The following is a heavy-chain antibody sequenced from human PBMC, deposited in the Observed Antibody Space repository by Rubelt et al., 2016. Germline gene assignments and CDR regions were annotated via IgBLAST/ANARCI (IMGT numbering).Heavy chain of an antibody. J-gene: IGHJ4*02. V-gene: IGHV1-18*01. CDR3: ARDKSLAD. Sequence: TFTSYGITWVRQAPGQGLEWMGWISAYNGNTNYAQKFQGRVTITRDTSASIAYMELSSLGSEDTAVYYCARDKSLADWGQGTLVTVSS. CDR2: ISAYNGNT. CDR1: TFTSYG.